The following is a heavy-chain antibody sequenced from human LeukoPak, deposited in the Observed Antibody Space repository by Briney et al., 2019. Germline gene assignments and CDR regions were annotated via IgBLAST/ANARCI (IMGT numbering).Heavy chain of an antibody. CDR3: ASRGHYYYGMDV. J-gene: IGHJ6*02. CDR2: IYYSGST. V-gene: IGHV4-59*01. Sequence: SETLSLTCTVSGGSISSYYWSWIRQPPGKGLEWIGYIYYSGSTNYNPSLKSRVTISVDTSKNQFSLKLSSVTAADTAVYYCASRGHYYYGMDVWGQGTTVTVSS. CDR1: GGSISSYY.